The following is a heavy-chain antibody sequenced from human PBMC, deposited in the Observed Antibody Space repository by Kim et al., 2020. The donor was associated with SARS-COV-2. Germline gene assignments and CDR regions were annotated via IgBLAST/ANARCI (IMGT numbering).Heavy chain of an antibody. D-gene: IGHD3-9*01. J-gene: IGHJ5*02. CDR1: GGSISSSSYY. CDR2: IYYSGST. V-gene: IGHV4-39*01. CDR3: VRPVRYFDWTPYPTPPYNWFDP. Sequence: SETLSLTCTVSGGSISSSSYYWGWIRQPPGKGLEWIGSIYYSGSTYYNPSLKSRVTISVDTSKNQFSLKLSSVTAADTAVYYCVRPVRYFDWTPYPTPPYNWFDPWGQGTLVTVSS.